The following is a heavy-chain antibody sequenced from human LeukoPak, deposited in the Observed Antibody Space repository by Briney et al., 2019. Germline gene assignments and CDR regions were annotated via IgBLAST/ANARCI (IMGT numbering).Heavy chain of an antibody. CDR3: ARGSYYDVWSALQGMFYYYYMVV. D-gene: IGHD3-3*01. V-gene: IGHV3-21*01. CDR2: ISSSSSYI. J-gene: IGHJ6*03. CDR1: GFTFSSYS. Sequence: GESLTLSCAASGFTFSSYSMNWDSHPPGKGLEWVSSISSSSSYIYYADSVKGRFSIYRHNAKNSLYMRVNRLKAEHPCVYYCARGSYYDVWSALQGMFYYYYMVVWGKGTTVTVSS.